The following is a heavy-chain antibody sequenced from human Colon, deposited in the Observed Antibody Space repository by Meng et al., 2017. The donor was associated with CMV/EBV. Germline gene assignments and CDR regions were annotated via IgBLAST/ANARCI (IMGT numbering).Heavy chain of an antibody. V-gene: IGHV3-23*01. D-gene: IGHD5-18*01. J-gene: IGHJ4*02. CDR3: SKSLVDTAMDLDE. CDR1: GFTFSSFA. CDR2: IDSSDRT. Sequence: GESLQISCAASGFTFSSFAMTWVRQAPGKGLEWVSTIDSSDRTYYADSVKGRFTISRDNSKNTLHLQMNSLRAEDTAVYYCSKSLVDTAMDLDEWSQETLVTVSS.